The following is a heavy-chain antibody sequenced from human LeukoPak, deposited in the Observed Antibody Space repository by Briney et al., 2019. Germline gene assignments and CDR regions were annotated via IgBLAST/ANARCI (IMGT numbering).Heavy chain of an antibody. V-gene: IGHV4-59*01. CDR1: GDSISSYY. CDR2: IYYSGST. CDR3: ARGGIVATIDY. Sequence: SETLSLTCTVSGDSISSYYWSWIRQPPGKGLEWIGYIYYSGSTNYNPSLKSRVTISVDTSKNQFSLKLSSVTAADTAVYYCARGGIVATIDYWGQGTLVTVSS. D-gene: IGHD5-12*01. J-gene: IGHJ4*02.